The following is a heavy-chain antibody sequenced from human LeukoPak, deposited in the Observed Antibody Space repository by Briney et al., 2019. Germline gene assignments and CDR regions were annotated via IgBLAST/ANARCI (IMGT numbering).Heavy chain of an antibody. CDR3: AKVQEIVATILIDY. CDR2: IRYDGSNK. CDR1: GYTFTSYY. Sequence: SCKASGYTFTSYYMHWVRQAPGKGLEWVAFIRYDGSNKYYADSVKGRFTISRDNSKNTLYLQMNSLRAEDTAVYYCAKVQEIVATILIDYWGQGTLVTVSS. J-gene: IGHJ4*02. D-gene: IGHD5-12*01. V-gene: IGHV3-30*02.